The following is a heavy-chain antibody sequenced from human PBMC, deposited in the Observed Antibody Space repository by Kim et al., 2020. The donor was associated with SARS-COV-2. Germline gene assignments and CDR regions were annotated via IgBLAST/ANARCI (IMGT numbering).Heavy chain of an antibody. CDR1: GFTFDSQA. J-gene: IGHJ4*02. D-gene: IGHD3-16*01. V-gene: IGHV3-23*01. CDR2: ITSTGT. CDR3: VKGAYTFDY. Sequence: GGSLRLSCATSGFTFDSQAMSWVRQAPGEGLEWVSSITSTGTYYADSVKGRVTVTRANSKNTVYVQMHSLRAEDTAVYYCVKGAYTFDYWGQGTLVTVSS.